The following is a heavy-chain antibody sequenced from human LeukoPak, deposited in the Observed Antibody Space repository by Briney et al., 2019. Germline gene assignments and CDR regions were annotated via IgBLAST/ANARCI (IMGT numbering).Heavy chain of an antibody. CDR1: GFTFSSYA. D-gene: IGHD4-17*01. Sequence: PGGSLRLSCAASGFTFSSYAMHWVRQAPGKGLEWVSYISSTSSYIYYADSVKGRFTISRDNAKNSLYLQMNSLRAEDTAVYYCARTYGYGDYSLKYWGQGTLVTVSS. CDR2: ISSTSSYI. V-gene: IGHV3-21*01. CDR3: ARTYGYGDYSLKY. J-gene: IGHJ4*02.